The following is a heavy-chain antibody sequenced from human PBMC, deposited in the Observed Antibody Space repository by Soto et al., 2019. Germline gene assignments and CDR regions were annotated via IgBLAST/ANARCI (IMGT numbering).Heavy chain of an antibody. J-gene: IGHJ6*02. CDR3: ARLPFYYSYGMDV. CDR1: GFTFSSYW. V-gene: IGHV3-7*01. Sequence: EVQLVESGGGLVQPGGSLRLSCAASGFTFSSYWMSWVRQAPGKGLEWVANIKQDGSEKYYVDSVKGRFTISRDNARNSLYLQMNSLRSEDTAVYYCARLPFYYSYGMDVWGQGTTVTVSS. CDR2: IKQDGSEK.